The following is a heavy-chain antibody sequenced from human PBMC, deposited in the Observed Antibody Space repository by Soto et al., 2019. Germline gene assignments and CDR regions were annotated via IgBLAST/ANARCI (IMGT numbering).Heavy chain of an antibody. CDR3: ARTSMQSRGYSYGHGGMDV. D-gene: IGHD5-18*01. CDR2: IDPSDSYT. J-gene: IGHJ6*02. V-gene: IGHV5-10-1*01. CDR1: GYSFTSYW. Sequence: GKGSGYSFTSYWISWVRQMRGKGLEWMGRIDPSDSYTNYSPSFQGHVTISADKSISTAYLQWSSLKASDTAMYYCARTSMQSRGYSYGHGGMDVWGQGTTVTVSS.